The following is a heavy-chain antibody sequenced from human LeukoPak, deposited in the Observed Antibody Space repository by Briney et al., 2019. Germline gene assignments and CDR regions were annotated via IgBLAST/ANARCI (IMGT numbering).Heavy chain of an antibody. Sequence: PSETLSLTCAVYGGSFSGYYWSWIRQPPGKGLEWIGEINHSGSTNYNPSLKSRVTISVDTSKNQFSLKLSSVTAADTAVYYCARLPIGYGDYADYYWGQGTLVTVSS. V-gene: IGHV4-34*01. CDR2: INHSGST. CDR3: ARLPIGYGDYADYY. D-gene: IGHD4-17*01. J-gene: IGHJ4*02. CDR1: GGSFSGYY.